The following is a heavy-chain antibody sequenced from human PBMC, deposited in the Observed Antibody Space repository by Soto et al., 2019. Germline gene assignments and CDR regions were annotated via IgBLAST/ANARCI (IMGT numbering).Heavy chain of an antibody. Sequence: EVQLLESGGDLVQPGGSLRLSCAASGFTFSNYAMTWVRQAPGKALEWVSGISASGDNAYYADYVKGRFTFSRDNSRNTLYLQMNSLRAEDTALYYCAKGRTPMVTMFLFDSWGQGTLVTVSS. V-gene: IGHV3-23*01. D-gene: IGHD4-17*01. CDR2: ISASGDNA. J-gene: IGHJ4*02. CDR3: AKGRTPMVTMFLFDS. CDR1: GFTFSNYA.